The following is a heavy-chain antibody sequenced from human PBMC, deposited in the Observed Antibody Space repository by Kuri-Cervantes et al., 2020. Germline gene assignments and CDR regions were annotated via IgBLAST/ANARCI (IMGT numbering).Heavy chain of an antibody. D-gene: IGHD6-19*01. V-gene: IGHV3-30-3*01. CDR2: ISYDGSNK. J-gene: IGHJ6*02. Sequence: GGSLRLSCAASGFTFKNAWMSWVRQAPGKGLEWVAVISYDGSNKYYADSVKGRFTISRDNSKNTLYLQMNSLRAEDTAVYYCARTYSSGWYVYYGMDVWGQGTTVTVSS. CDR3: ARTYSSGWYVYYGMDV. CDR1: GFTFKNAW.